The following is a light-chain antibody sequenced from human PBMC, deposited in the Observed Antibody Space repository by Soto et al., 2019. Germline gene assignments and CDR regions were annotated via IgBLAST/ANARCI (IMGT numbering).Light chain of an antibody. Sequence: EIVLTQSPGTLSLSPGDRVTLSCRASQSVSSTYLAWNQQTPGQAPRLLIYVASSRATGIPDRFSGSGSGTDFTLTISILEPEDLAVYYCQQYDTSPWTFGQGTKVEIK. CDR1: QSVSSTY. J-gene: IGKJ1*01. CDR3: QQYDTSPWT. V-gene: IGKV3-20*01. CDR2: VAS.